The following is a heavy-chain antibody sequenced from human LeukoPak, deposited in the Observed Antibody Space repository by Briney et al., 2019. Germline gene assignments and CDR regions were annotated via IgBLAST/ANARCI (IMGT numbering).Heavy chain of an antibody. CDR3: ARWLQGFVAFDI. J-gene: IGHJ3*02. CDR1: GYTFTGYY. CDR2: INPNSGGT. Sequence: ASVKVSCKASGYTFTGYYMHWVRQAPGQGLEWMGWINPNSGGTNYAQKFQGRVTMTRDTSISTAYMELSRLRSDDTAVYYCARWLQGFVAFDIWGQGTMVTVSS. D-gene: IGHD5-24*01. V-gene: IGHV1-2*02.